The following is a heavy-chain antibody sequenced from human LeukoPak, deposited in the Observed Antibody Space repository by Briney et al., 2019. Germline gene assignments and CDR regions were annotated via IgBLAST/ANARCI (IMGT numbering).Heavy chain of an antibody. CDR3: AKGIVVVPAALDY. D-gene: IGHD2-2*01. CDR2: INSDGSST. V-gene: IGHV3-74*01. CDR1: GFTFSSYW. Sequence: GGSLRLSCAASGFTFSSYWMHWVRQAPGKGLVWVSRINSDGSSTSYADSVKGRFTISRDNSKNTLYLQMNSLGAEDTAVYYCAKGIVVVPAALDYWGQGTLVTVSS. J-gene: IGHJ4*02.